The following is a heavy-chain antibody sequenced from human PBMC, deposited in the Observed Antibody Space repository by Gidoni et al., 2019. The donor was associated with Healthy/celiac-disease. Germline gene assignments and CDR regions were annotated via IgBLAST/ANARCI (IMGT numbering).Heavy chain of an antibody. D-gene: IGHD6-13*01. CDR2: ISSSSSTI. CDR1: GFTFSSYS. V-gene: IGHV3-48*01. Sequence: EVQLVESGGGLVQPGGSLRLSCAASGFTFSSYSMNWVRQAPGKGLELVSYISSSSSTIYYADSVKGRFTISRDNDKNSLYLQMNSLRAEDTAVYYCARDPMDSSSWYSFGWSYYGMDVWGQGTTVTVSS. CDR3: ARDPMDSSSWYSFGWSYYGMDV. J-gene: IGHJ6*02.